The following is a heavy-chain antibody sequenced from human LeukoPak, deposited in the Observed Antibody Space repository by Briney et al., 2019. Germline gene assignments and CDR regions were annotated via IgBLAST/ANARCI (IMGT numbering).Heavy chain of an antibody. CDR3: AKDGRYSSNWSFDY. J-gene: IGHJ4*02. D-gene: IGHD6-13*01. V-gene: IGHV3-23*01. CDR1: GFTFSSYA. CDR2: ISGSGGST. Sequence: PGGSLGLSCAASGFTFSSYAMSWVRQAPGKGLEWVSAISGSGGSTYYADSVKGRFTISRDNSKNTLYLQMNSLRAEDTAVYYCAKDGRYSSNWSFDYWGQGTLVTVSS.